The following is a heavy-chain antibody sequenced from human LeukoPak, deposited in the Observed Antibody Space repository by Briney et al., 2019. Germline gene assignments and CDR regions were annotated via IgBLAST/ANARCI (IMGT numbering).Heavy chain of an antibody. CDR2: IYHSGST. Sequence: PSETLSLTCAVSGGSISSGGYSWSWIRQPPGKGLEWIGYIYHSGSTYYNPSLKSRVTISVDRSKNQFSLKLSSVTAADTAVYYCARGGYGDYGPLWFDPWGQGTLVTVSS. CDR1: GGSISSGGYS. V-gene: IGHV4-30-2*01. CDR3: ARGGYGDYGPLWFDP. J-gene: IGHJ5*02. D-gene: IGHD4-17*01.